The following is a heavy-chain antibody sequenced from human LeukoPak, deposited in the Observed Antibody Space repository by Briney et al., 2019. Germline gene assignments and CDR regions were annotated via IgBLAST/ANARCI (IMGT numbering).Heavy chain of an antibody. J-gene: IGHJ4*02. V-gene: IGHV3-30-3*01. CDR3: AREWRYGSGSYYNGEDY. CDR1: GFTFSSCP. CDR2: ISYDGNNN. D-gene: IGHD3-10*01. Sequence: GGSLRLSCAASGFTFSSCPMHWVRQAPGKGLQWVAVISYDGNNNYYADSVKGRFTISRDNSKNTLYLQMNSLRAEDTAVYYCAREWRYGSGSYYNGEDYWGQGTLVTVSS.